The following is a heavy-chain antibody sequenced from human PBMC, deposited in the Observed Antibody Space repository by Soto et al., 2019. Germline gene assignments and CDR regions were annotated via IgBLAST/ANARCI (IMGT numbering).Heavy chain of an antibody. D-gene: IGHD6-19*01. Sequence: QVQLVQSGAEVKKPGASVKVSCKASGYTFTSYAMHWVRQAPGQRLEWMGWINAGNGNTKYSQKFQGRVTINRDTSASTAYMELSSLRSEDTAVYYCARARFPGIAVAGPFDYWGQGTLVTVSS. J-gene: IGHJ4*02. CDR2: INAGNGNT. CDR3: ARARFPGIAVAGPFDY. CDR1: GYTFTSYA. V-gene: IGHV1-3*01.